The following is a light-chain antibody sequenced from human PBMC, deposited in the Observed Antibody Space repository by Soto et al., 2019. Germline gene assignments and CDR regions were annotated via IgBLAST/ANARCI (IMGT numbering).Light chain of an antibody. J-gene: IGKJ5*01. CDR1: QSVGSN. CDR3: QQRSNWPPIT. V-gene: IGKV3-11*01. Sequence: EIVMTQSPATLSVSPGERATLSCRASQSVGSNLAWYQQKPGQAPRLLIYDASNRATGIAARFSGSGSGTDFTLTNSSLEPEDFAVYYCQQRSNWPPITFGQGTRLEIK. CDR2: DAS.